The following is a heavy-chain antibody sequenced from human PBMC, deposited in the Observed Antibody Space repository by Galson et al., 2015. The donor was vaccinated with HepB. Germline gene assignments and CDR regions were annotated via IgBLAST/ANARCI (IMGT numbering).Heavy chain of an antibody. V-gene: IGHV3-53*01. J-gene: IGHJ5*02. CDR2: IEIGGIK. CDR3: AAGNGGNDS. CDR1: GFSIDSLF. D-gene: IGHD3-16*01. Sequence: SLRLSCAVSGFSIDSLFMTWIRQAPGKGLEFVSIIEIGGIKHYADSVKGRFAISGDSSKNTVYLQMNSLTVEDTALYYCAAGNGGNDSWGQGTLVTVSS.